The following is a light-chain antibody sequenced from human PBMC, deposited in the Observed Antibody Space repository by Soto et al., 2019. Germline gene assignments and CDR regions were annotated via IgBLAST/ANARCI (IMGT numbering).Light chain of an antibody. Sequence: EIVMTQSPATLSVSPGEGATLSCRASQSVSSNLAWYQQKPGQAPRLLIYAASTSATGIPARFSGSGSGTEFTLTISSLQSEDYAVYYCQQYNNWPPLTFGGGTKVEIK. CDR2: AAS. V-gene: IGKV3-15*01. CDR1: QSVSSN. J-gene: IGKJ4*01. CDR3: QQYNNWPPLT.